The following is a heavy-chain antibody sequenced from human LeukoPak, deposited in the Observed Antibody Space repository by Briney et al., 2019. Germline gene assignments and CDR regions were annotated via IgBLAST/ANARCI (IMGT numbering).Heavy chain of an antibody. CDR3: ARDYSGSYIDP. D-gene: IGHD1-26*01. Sequence: GGSLRLSCAASGFTFSSFGMHWVRQAPGKGLEWVAVIWYDGSNKFYADSVKGRFTISRDDSKNTLYLQMNSLRAEDTAVYYCARDYSGSYIDPWGQGTLVTVSS. V-gene: IGHV3-33*01. CDR1: GFTFSSFG. J-gene: IGHJ5*02. CDR2: IWYDGSNK.